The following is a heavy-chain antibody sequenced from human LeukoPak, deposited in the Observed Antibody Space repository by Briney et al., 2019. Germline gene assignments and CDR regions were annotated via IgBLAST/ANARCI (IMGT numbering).Heavy chain of an antibody. V-gene: IGHV3-30*04. J-gene: IGHJ4*02. Sequence: GGSLRLSCAASGFTFSSYAMHWVRQAPGKGLEWVAVISYDGSNKYYADSVKGRFTISRDNSKNTLYLQMNSLRAEDTAVYYCARVSAEWLLFYWGQGTLVTVSS. D-gene: IGHD3-3*01. CDR1: GFTFSSYA. CDR2: ISYDGSNK. CDR3: ARVSAEWLLFY.